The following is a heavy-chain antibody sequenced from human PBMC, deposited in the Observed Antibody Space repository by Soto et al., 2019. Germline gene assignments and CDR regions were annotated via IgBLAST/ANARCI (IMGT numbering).Heavy chain of an antibody. D-gene: IGHD6-6*01. V-gene: IGHV3-49*03. CDR2: IRSKAYGETT. CDR3: TRDLEQLVPYYYYYYYMDV. CDR1: GFTFGDYA. Sequence: GGSLRLSCTASGFTFGDYAMSWFRQAPGKGLEWVGFIRSKAYGETTEYAASVKGRFTISRDDSKSIAYLQMNSLKTEDTAVYYCTRDLEQLVPYYYYYYYMDVWGKGTTVAVSS. J-gene: IGHJ6*03.